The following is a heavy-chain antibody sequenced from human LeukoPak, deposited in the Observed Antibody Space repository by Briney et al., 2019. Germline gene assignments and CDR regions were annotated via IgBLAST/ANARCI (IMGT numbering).Heavy chain of an antibody. CDR1: GYSFTNYW. CDR3: ARRVPSCSGGSCYSRGGNWFDP. Sequence: GESLKISCKGSGYSFTNYWIGWVRQMPGKGLKWMGIIYPGDSDARYSPSFQGQVTISADKSISTAYLQWSSLKASDTAMYYCARRVPSCSGGSCYSRGGNWFDPWGQGTLVTVSS. V-gene: IGHV5-51*01. CDR2: IYPGDSDA. J-gene: IGHJ5*02. D-gene: IGHD2-15*01.